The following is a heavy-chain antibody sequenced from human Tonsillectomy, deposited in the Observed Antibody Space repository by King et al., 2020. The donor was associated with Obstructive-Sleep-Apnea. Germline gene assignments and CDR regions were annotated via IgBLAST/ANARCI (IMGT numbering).Heavy chain of an antibody. CDR1: GGSISSSSYY. V-gene: IGHV4-39*07. Sequence: QLQESGPGLVKPSETLSLTCTVSGGSISSSSYYWGWIRQPPGKGLEWIGRIYYSGSTYYNPSLKSRVTISVDTSKNQFSLKLSSVTAADTAVYYCARGRTYYDILTGYYPWYFDLWGRGTLVTVSS. J-gene: IGHJ2*01. CDR3: ARGRTYYDILTGYYPWYFDL. D-gene: IGHD3-9*01. CDR2: IYYSGST.